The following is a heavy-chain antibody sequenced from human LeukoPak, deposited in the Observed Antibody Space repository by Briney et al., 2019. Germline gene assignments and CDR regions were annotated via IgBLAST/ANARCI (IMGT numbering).Heavy chain of an antibody. Sequence: SETLSLTCTVSGGSISSYYWSWIRQPPGKGLEWIGYIYYSGSTNYNPSLESRVTISVDTSKNQFSLKLSSVTAADTAVYYCAGASYDSSGVHWGQGTLVTVSS. J-gene: IGHJ4*02. CDR1: GGSISSYY. CDR3: AGASYDSSGVH. CDR2: IYYSGST. V-gene: IGHV4-59*01. D-gene: IGHD3-22*01.